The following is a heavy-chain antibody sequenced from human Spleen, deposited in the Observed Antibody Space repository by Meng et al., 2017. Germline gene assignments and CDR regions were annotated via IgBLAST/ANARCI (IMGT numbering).Heavy chain of an antibody. J-gene: IGHJ4*02. CDR1: GGSFSGYY. CDR2: INHSGST. V-gene: IGHV4-34*01. D-gene: IGHD3-10*01. Sequence: SETLSLTCAVYGGSFSGYYWSWIRQSPGKGLEWIGEINHSGSTNYNPSLKSRVTISVDTSKNQFSLKVNSVTAADTAVYYCARGALGRYYYFDSWGQGTLVTVSS. CDR3: ARGALGRYYYFDS.